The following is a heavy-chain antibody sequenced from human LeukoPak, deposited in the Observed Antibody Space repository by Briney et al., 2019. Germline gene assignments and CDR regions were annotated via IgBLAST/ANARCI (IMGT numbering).Heavy chain of an antibody. CDR2: ISSSSSYI. J-gene: IGHJ4*02. CDR1: GFTFSSYS. D-gene: IGHD2-2*01. Sequence: GGSLGLSCAASGFTFSSYSMNWVRQAPGKGLEWVSSISSSSSYIYYADSVKGRFTISRDSAKNSLSLQMNSLRAEDTALYYCARAGFLITSTFRHWGQGTLVTVSS. CDR3: ARAGFLITSTFRH. V-gene: IGHV3-21*01.